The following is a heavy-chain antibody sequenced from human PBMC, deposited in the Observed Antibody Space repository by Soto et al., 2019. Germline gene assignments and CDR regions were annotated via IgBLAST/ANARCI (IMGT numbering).Heavy chain of an antibody. J-gene: IGHJ4*02. Sequence: SETLSLTCTVSGGSISSSSYYWGWIRQPPGKGLEWIGSIYYSGSTYYNPSLKSRVTISVDTSKNQFSLKLSSVTAADTAVYYWARKAYYEFWSGYYKTFDYRGQGTLVTLSS. V-gene: IGHV4-39*01. CDR2: IYYSGST. CDR1: GGSISSSSYY. D-gene: IGHD3-3*01. CDR3: ARKAYYEFWSGYYKTFDY.